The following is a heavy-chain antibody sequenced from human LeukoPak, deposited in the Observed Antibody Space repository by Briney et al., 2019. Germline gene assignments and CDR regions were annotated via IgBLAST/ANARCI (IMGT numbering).Heavy chain of an antibody. V-gene: IGHV3-23*01. J-gene: IGHJ4*02. Sequence: GGSLRLSCAASGFICNDYAMSWVREAPGKGLEWVSSTSGTGVTAYYADSVKGRFAISRDNSKNTLYLQMSSLRAEDTALYYCAKDQRFGDLDDYRGQGTLVTVSS. D-gene: IGHD3-10*01. CDR1: GFICNDYA. CDR3: AKDQRFGDLDDY. CDR2: TSGTGVTA.